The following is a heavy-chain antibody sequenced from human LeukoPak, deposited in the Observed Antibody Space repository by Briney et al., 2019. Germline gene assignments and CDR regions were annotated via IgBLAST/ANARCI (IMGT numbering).Heavy chain of an antibody. CDR3: ARDLFDGYCSSTSCYSAFDY. D-gene: IGHD2-2*03. J-gene: IGHJ4*02. CDR1: GYTFTSYV. V-gene: IGHV1-18*01. CDR2: ISAYNGNT. Sequence: ASVKVSCKASGYTFTSYVISWVRQAPGQGLEWMGWISAYNGNTNYAQKLQGRVTMTTDTSTSTAYMELRSLRSDDTAVYYCARDLFDGYCSSTSCYSAFDYWGQGTLVTVSS.